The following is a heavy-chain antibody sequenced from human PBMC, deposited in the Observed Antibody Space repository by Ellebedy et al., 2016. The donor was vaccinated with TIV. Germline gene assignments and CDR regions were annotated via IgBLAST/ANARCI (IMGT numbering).Heavy chain of an antibody. D-gene: IGHD6-13*01. V-gene: IGHV4-34*01. CDR3: ARGPLGILDY. CDR1: GGSLSGYY. CDR2: VHHTGGT. Sequence: SETLSLXXVVYGGSLSGYYWSWIRQSPEKGLEWIGEVHHTGGTNHNPSLESRLTLSIDTSNNQFSLKLTSMTAADTAVYYCARGPLGILDYWGQGTLVAVSS. J-gene: IGHJ4*02.